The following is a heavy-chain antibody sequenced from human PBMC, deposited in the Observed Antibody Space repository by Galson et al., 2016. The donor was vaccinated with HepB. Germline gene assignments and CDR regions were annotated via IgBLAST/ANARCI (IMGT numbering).Heavy chain of an antibody. V-gene: IGHV1-18*01. J-gene: IGHJ5*02. Sequence: SVKVSCKASGYTFSNYGINWVRQARGQGLEWMGWISAYNGDTNYAQSLQGRVTMTTDTSTSTAYMELRSLRSDDTAVYYCARDCSDTSCFPWGQGTLVTVSS. CDR1: GYTFSNYG. CDR3: ARDCSDTSCFP. CDR2: ISAYNGDT. D-gene: IGHD2-2*01.